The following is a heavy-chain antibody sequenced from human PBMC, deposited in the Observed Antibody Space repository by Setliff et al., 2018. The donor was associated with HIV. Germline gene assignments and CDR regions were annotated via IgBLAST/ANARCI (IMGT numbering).Heavy chain of an antibody. CDR1: GFTFSGSD. CDR2: IRSKVNTYAT. V-gene: IGHV3-73*01. Sequence: LRLSCAASGFTFSGSDMHWVRQASGKGLEWVGRIRSKVNTYATAYAASVKGRFIISRDDSKNTAYLQLNSLKTEDTAVYYCSRQIFGVLIGYYGMDVWGQGTTVTVSS. D-gene: IGHD3-3*01. CDR3: SRQIFGVLIGYYGMDV. J-gene: IGHJ6*01.